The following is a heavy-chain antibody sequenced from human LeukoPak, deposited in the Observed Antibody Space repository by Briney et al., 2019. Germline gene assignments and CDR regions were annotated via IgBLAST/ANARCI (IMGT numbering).Heavy chain of an antibody. V-gene: IGHV1-46*01. D-gene: IGHD3-22*01. CDR3: ARDRTTSGYYSGYFDY. CDR2: INPSGGST. Sequence: GALVKVSCKASGYTFTSYYMHWVRQAPGQGLEWMGIINPSGGSTSYAQKFQGRVTMTRDTSTSTVYMELSSLRSEDTAVYYCARDRTTSGYYSGYFDYWGQGTLVTVSS. CDR1: GYTFTSYY. J-gene: IGHJ4*02.